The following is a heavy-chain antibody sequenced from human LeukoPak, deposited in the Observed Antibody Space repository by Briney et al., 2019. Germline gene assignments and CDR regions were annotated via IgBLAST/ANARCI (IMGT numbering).Heavy chain of an antibody. D-gene: IGHD3-3*01. V-gene: IGHV3-30-3*01. CDR3: ARGRNDFWSGYSPGDY. J-gene: IGHJ4*02. CDR1: GFTFSSYA. CDR2: ISYDGSNK. Sequence: GGSLRLSCAASGFTFSSYAMHWVRQAPGKGLEWVAVISYDGSNKYYADSVKGRFTISRDNSKNTLYLQMNSLRAEDTAVYYCARGRNDFWSGYSPGDYWGQGTLVTVSS.